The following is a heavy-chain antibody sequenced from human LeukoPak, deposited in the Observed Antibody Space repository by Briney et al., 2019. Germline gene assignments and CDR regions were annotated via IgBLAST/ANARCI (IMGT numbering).Heavy chain of an antibody. CDR1: GFTSSSYW. V-gene: IGHV3-7*01. CDR3: ARIRGDGSTFEY. J-gene: IGHJ4*02. D-gene: IGHD5-24*01. Sequence: GGSLRLSCAASGFTSSSYWMSWVRQAPGKGLEWMANIQQGGSAKYYVDSVKGRFTISRDDAKNSLYLQMDSLRAEDTAVYFCARIRGDGSTFEYWGRGTLVTVSS. CDR2: IQQGGSAK.